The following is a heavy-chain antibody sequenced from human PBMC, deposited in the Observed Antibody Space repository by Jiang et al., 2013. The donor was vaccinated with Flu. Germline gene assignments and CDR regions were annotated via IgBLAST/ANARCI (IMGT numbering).Heavy chain of an antibody. CDR3: TRGRQLGH. J-gene: IGHJ1*01. V-gene: IGHV3-72*01. CDR2: SRNKANNFST. CDR1: GFSFGDHY. Sequence: VQPGGSLRLSCATSGFSFGDHYMDWVRQAPGKGLEWVGRSRNKANNFSTEYAPSVKGRFTISRDDSNNSLYLKMNSLTTEDTAVYYCTRGRQLGHWGQGTLVTVSS. D-gene: IGHD1-1*01.